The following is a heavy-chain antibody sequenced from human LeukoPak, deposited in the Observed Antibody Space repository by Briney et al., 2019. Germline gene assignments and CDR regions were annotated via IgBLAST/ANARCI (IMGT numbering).Heavy chain of an antibody. CDR3: ARETPYGSGSRGDFDY. D-gene: IGHD3-10*01. J-gene: IGHJ4*02. Sequence: GGSLRLSCAASGFTFSSYEMSWVRQAPGKGLEWVSYISSGGSSINYADSVRGRFTISRDHAKNSLCLQMNSLRADDTAVYYCARETPYGSGSRGDFDYWGQGTLVTVSS. V-gene: IGHV3-48*03. CDR2: ISSGGSSI. CDR1: GFTFSSYE.